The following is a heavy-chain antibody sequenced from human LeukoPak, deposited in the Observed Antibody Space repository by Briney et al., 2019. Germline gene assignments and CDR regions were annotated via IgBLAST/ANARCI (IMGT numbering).Heavy chain of an antibody. CDR3: AREAHGSGPIDY. Sequence: SETLSLTCAVYGGSFSGYYWSWIRQPPGKGLEWIGEINHSGSTNYNPSLKSRVTISVDTSKNQFSLKLSSVTAADTAVYYCAREAHGSGPIDYWGQGTLVTVSS. CDR2: INHSGST. D-gene: IGHD3-10*01. V-gene: IGHV4-34*01. CDR1: GGSFSGYY. J-gene: IGHJ4*02.